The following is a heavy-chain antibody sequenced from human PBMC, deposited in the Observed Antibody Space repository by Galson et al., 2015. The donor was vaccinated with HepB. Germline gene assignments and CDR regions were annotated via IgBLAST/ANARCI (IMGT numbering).Heavy chain of an antibody. D-gene: IGHD6-19*01. CDR1: GYSFTSYW. CDR3: ARQGGGSGWYNFWYFDL. V-gene: IGHV5-51*01. CDR2: IYPGDSDT. Sequence: QSGAEVKKPGDSLKISCKGSGYSFTSYWIGWVRQMPGKGLEWMGIIYPGDSDTRCSPSFQGQVTISADKSISTAYLQWSSLKASDTAMYYCARQGGGSGWYNFWYFDLWGRGTLVTVSS. J-gene: IGHJ2*01.